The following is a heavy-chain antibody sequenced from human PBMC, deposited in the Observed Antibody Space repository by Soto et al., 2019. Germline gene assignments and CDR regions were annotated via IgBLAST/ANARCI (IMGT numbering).Heavy chain of an antibody. D-gene: IGHD1-26*01. CDR3: ARDFGGP. V-gene: IGHV3-7*05. J-gene: IGHJ5*02. CDR2: IKEDGSEK. Sequence: GGSLRLSSTASGFTFSSYWMNWVRQAPGKGLEWVGNIKEDGSEKFYVDSVKGRFTISRGNAKNSLYLDMNSLRVEDTAIYFCARDFGGPWGQGTLVTVSS. CDR1: GFTFSSYW.